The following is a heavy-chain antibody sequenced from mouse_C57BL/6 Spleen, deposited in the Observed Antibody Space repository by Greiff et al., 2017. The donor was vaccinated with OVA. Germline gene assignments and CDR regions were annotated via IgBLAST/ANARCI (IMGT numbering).Heavy chain of an antibody. J-gene: IGHJ3*01. CDR3: ARDSSGYDAWFAY. CDR1: GFTFSDYG. Sequence: EVKLVESGGGLVKPGGSLKLSCAASGFTFSDYGMHWVRQAPEKGLEWVAYISSGSSTIYYADTVKGRFTISRDNAKNTLFLQMTSLRSEDTAMYYCARDSSGYDAWFAYWGQGTLVTVSA. CDR2: ISSGSSTI. D-gene: IGHD3-2*02. V-gene: IGHV5-17*01.